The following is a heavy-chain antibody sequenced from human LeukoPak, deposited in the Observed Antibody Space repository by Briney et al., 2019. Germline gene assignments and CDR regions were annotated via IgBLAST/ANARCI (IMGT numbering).Heavy chain of an antibody. Sequence: PGGSLRLSCAASGFTFSSYEMNWVRQAPGKGLEWVGRIKSKSDGGTTNYAAPVKGRFTISRDDSENTLYLQMDRLKTGDTAVYYCATPMDHTATYGMDVWGQGTTVTVSS. J-gene: IGHJ6*02. CDR1: GFTFSSYE. V-gene: IGHV3-15*01. CDR2: IKSKSDGGTT. CDR3: ATPMDHTATYGMDV. D-gene: IGHD5-18*01.